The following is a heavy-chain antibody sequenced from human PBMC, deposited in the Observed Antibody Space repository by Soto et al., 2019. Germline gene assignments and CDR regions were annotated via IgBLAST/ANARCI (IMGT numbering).Heavy chain of an antibody. CDR2: IYYSGST. V-gene: IGHV4-31*03. CDR3: ARIPTYYDFWSGYYTDGMDV. CDR1: GGSISSGGYY. J-gene: IGHJ6*02. D-gene: IGHD3-3*01. Sequence: LSLTCTVSGGSISSGGYYWSWIRQHPGKGLEWIGYIYYSGSTYYNPSLKSRATISVDTSKNQFSLKLSSVAAADTAVYYCARIPTYYDFWSGYYTDGMDVWGQGTTVTVSS.